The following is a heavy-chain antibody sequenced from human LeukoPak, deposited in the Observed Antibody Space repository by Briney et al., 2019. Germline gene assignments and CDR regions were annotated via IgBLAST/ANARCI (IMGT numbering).Heavy chain of an antibody. V-gene: IGHV3-30-3*01. D-gene: IGHD3-3*01. Sequence: GGSLRLSCAASGFTFSSYAMHWVRQAPGKGLEWVAVISYDGSNKYYADSVKGRFTISRDNSKNTLYLQMNSLRAEDTAVYYCARNPPYDFWSGYQTHFDYWGQGTLVTVSS. CDR2: ISYDGSNK. CDR3: ARNPPYDFWSGYQTHFDY. CDR1: GFTFSSYA. J-gene: IGHJ4*02.